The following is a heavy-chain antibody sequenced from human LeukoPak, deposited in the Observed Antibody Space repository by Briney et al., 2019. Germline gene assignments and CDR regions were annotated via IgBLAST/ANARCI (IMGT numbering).Heavy chain of an antibody. D-gene: IGHD4-17*01. Sequence: SQTLSLTCAISGDSVSSNSAAWNWIRQSPSRGLEWLGRTYYRSKWYNDYAVSVKSRITINPDTSKNQFSLQLNSVTPEDTAVYYCAREWLTETKTRGNWFDPWGQGTLVTVSS. CDR2: TYYRSKWYN. CDR3: AREWLTETKTRGNWFDP. V-gene: IGHV6-1*01. CDR1: GDSVSSNSAA. J-gene: IGHJ5*02.